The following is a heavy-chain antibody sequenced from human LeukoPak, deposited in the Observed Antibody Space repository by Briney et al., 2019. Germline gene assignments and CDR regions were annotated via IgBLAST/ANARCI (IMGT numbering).Heavy chain of an antibody. CDR1: GGSISSSSYY. CDR2: IYYSGST. D-gene: IGHD3-22*01. V-gene: IGHV4-39*02. J-gene: IGHJ4*02. Sequence: SETLSPTCTVSGGSISSSSYYWGWIRQPPGRGREWIGAIYYSGSTYYNPSLKSRVTLSVDTSKNQSSLKLSSVSAADTAVYYCARDSRNYYDSSGSYTRFDYWGEGTLVTVSS. CDR3: ARDSRNYYDSSGSYTRFDY.